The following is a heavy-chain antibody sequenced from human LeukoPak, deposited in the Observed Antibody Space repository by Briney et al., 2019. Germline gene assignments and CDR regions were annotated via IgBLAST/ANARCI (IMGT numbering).Heavy chain of an antibody. CDR1: GYTFTGYY. CDR2: INPNSGGT. CDR3: ARGDNGSGSYYILGAVDY. Sequence: ASVKVSCKASGYTFTGYYMHWVRQAPGQGLEWMGWINPNSGGTNYAQKFQGRVTMTRDTSISTAYMELSRLRSDDTAVYYCARGDNGSGSYYILGAVDYWGQGTLVTVSS. V-gene: IGHV1-2*02. J-gene: IGHJ4*02. D-gene: IGHD3-10*01.